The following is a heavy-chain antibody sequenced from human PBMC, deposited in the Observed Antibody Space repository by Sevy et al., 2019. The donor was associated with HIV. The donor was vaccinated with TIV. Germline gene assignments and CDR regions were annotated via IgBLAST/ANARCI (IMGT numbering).Heavy chain of an antibody. CDR2: INPNSGDT. V-gene: IGHV1-2*06. CDR3: ARVLYYDSTAYYFDY. D-gene: IGHD3-22*01. CDR1: GYMFIAYF. Sequence: ASVKVSCKASGYMFIAYFIHWVRQAPGQGLEWMGRINPNSGDTNYAQKFRGRVTMTRDTSINTVYMELSRLTSDDTAVYSCARVLYYDSTAYYFDYWGQGTLVTVSS. J-gene: IGHJ4*02.